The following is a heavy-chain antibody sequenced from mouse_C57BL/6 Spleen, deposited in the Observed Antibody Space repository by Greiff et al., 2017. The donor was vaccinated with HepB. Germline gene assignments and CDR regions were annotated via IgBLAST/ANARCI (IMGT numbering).Heavy chain of an antibody. Sequence: DVHLVESGGGLVKPGGSLKLSCAASGFTFSDYGMHWVRQAPEKGLEWVAYISSGSSTIYYADTVKGRFTISRDNAKNTLFLQMTSLRSEDTAMYYCFADDDYDRGFDYWGQGTTLTVSS. CDR1: GFTFSDYG. J-gene: IGHJ2*01. V-gene: IGHV5-17*01. CDR3: FADDDYDRGFDY. CDR2: ISSGSSTI. D-gene: IGHD2-4*01.